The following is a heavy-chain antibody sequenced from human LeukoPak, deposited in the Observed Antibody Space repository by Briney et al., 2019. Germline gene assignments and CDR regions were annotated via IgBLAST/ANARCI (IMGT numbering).Heavy chain of an antibody. J-gene: IGHJ2*01. Sequence: RAGGSPRLSCAAPGFIFNNYDMHWVRQAAGKGLEWVSGIVSTGDTYYPGSVKGRFTISRENAKNSLYLQINILRAGDTAVYYCARGRGTGYFDLWGRGTLATVSS. V-gene: IGHV3-13*04. D-gene: IGHD3-10*01. CDR1: GFIFNNYD. CDR2: IVSTGDT. CDR3: ARGRGTGYFDL.